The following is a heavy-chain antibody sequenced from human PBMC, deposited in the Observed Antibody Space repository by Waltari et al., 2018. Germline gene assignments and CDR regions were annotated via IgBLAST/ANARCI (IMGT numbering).Heavy chain of an antibody. D-gene: IGHD3-22*01. Sequence: EGHLLESGGGLVQPGGSLRLSCGASGFTFINYAMSGVRQAPGKGLEWVSGISDSGVVTKYADSVKGRFTVSRDNSKNTLYLQLNSLRAEDTAVYYCARHLYSIDYLELDNWGQGTLVTVSS. V-gene: IGHV3-23*01. CDR1: GFTFINYA. CDR2: ISDSGVVT. CDR3: ARHLYSIDYLELDN. J-gene: IGHJ4*02.